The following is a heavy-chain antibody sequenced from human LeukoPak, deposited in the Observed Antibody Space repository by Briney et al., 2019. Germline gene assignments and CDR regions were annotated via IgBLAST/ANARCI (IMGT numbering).Heavy chain of an antibody. CDR3: ARAPYGDEDY. CDR1: GGSISSYY. CDR2: IYYSGST. Sequence: SKTLSLTCTVSGGSISSYYWSWIRQPPGKGLEWIGYIYYSGSTNYNPSLKSRVTISVDTSKNQFSLKLSSVTAADTAVYYCARAPYGDEDYWGQGTLVTVSS. J-gene: IGHJ4*02. D-gene: IGHD4-17*01. V-gene: IGHV4-59*01.